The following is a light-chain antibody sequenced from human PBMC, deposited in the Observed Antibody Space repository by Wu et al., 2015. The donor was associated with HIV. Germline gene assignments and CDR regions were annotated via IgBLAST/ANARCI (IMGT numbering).Light chain of an antibody. CDR2: GAS. CDR1: QSVSSSY. V-gene: IGKV3-20*01. CDR3: QQYNNWPGT. J-gene: IGKJ1*01. Sequence: EIVLTQSPGTLSLSPGERATLSCRASQSVSSSYLAWYQQKPGQAPRLLIYGASSRATGIPDRFSGSGSGTEFTLTISSMQSEDFAVYYCQQYNNWPGTFGQGTKVEIK.